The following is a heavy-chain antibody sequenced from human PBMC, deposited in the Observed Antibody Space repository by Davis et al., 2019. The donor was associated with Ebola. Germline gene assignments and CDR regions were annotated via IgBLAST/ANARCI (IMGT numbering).Heavy chain of an antibody. CDR3: ARGIKGYSYGYNWFDP. Sequence: MPSETLSLTCAVYGGSFSGYYWSWIRQPPGKGLEWIGEINHSGSTNYNPSLKSRVTISVDTSKNQFSLKLSSVTAADTAVYCCARGIKGYSYGYNWFDPWGQGTLVTVSS. CDR1: GGSFSGYY. CDR2: INHSGST. V-gene: IGHV4-34*01. J-gene: IGHJ5*02. D-gene: IGHD5-18*01.